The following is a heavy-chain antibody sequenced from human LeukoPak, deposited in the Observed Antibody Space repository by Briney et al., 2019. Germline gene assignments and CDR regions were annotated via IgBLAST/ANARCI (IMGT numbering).Heavy chain of an antibody. Sequence: GASVKVSCKASGGTFSSYAISWVRQAPGQGLEWMGWISAYNGNTNYAQKLQGRVTMTTDTSTSTAYMELRSLRSDDTAVYYCARWMSTVTTFGWFDPWGQGTLVTVSS. CDR2: ISAYNGNT. CDR1: GGTFSSYA. CDR3: ARWMSTVTTFGWFDP. J-gene: IGHJ5*02. V-gene: IGHV1-18*01. D-gene: IGHD4-17*01.